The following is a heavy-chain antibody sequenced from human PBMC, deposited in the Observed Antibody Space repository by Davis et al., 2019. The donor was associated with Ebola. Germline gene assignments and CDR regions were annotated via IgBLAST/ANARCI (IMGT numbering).Heavy chain of an antibody. CDR2: ISSSGSTI. J-gene: IGHJ4*02. CDR3: AKDLAVVTATLDY. CDR1: GFTFSSYE. D-gene: IGHD2-21*02. Sequence: PGGSLRLSCAASGFTFSSYEMNWVRQAPGKGLEWVSYISSSGSTIYYADSVKGRFTISRDNSKNTLYLQMNSLRAEDTAVYYCAKDLAVVTATLDYWGQGTLVTVSS. V-gene: IGHV3-48*03.